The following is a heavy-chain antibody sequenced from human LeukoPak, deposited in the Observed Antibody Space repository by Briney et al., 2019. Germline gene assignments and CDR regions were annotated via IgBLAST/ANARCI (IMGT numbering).Heavy chain of an antibody. D-gene: IGHD3-9*01. J-gene: IGHJ5*02. Sequence: ASVKVSCKVSGYTLTELSMHWVRQAPGKGLEWMEGFDLKDGETIYAQKFQGRVTMTEDTSTDTAYMELSSLRSEDTAVYYCATDRGSYDILTGYSNWFDPWGQGTLVTVSS. V-gene: IGHV1-24*01. CDR3: ATDRGSYDILTGYSNWFDP. CDR2: FDLKDGET. CDR1: GYTLTELS.